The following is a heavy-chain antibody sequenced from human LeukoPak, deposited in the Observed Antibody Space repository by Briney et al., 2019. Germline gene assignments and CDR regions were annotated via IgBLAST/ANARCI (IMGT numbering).Heavy chain of an antibody. J-gene: IGHJ5*02. V-gene: IGHV1-2*02. Sequence: ASVRVSCKTSGYSFTDYYIHWVRQAPGEGLEWMGWINPKSGRTSSARKFQDRVTMTRDPSISTVYMDMAWLTSDDTAIYFCARADFVDAGPYLIGPWGQGTLVTVSS. CDR2: INPKSGRT. CDR3: ARADFVDAGPYLIGP. D-gene: IGHD3-3*01. CDR1: GYSFTDYY.